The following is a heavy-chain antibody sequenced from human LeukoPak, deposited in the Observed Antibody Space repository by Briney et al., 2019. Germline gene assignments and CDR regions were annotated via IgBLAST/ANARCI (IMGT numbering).Heavy chain of an antibody. J-gene: IGHJ6*02. Sequence: GGSLRLSCAASGFTFSSYWMSWVRQAPGKGLEWVANIKQDGSEKYYVDSVKGRFTISRDNAKNSLYLQMNSLRAEDTAVYYCASSGSFWNGYYYYYYGMDVWGQGTTVTVSS. V-gene: IGHV3-7*01. CDR2: IKQDGSEK. D-gene: IGHD3-3*01. CDR3: ASSGSFWNGYYYYYYGMDV. CDR1: GFTFSSYW.